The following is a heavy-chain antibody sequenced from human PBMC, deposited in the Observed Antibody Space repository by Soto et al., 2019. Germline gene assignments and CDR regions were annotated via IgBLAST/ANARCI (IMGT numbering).Heavy chain of an antibody. CDR3: ARDEVVAGIYYYYYMDV. D-gene: IGHD6-19*01. Sequence: GGSLRLSCAASGFTFSSYSMNWVRQAPGKGLEWVSYISSSSSTIYYADSVKGRFTISRDNAKNSLYLQMNSLRAEDTAVYYCARDEVVAGIYYYYYMDVWGKGTTVTVSS. CDR1: GFTFSSYS. V-gene: IGHV3-48*01. J-gene: IGHJ6*03. CDR2: ISSSSSTI.